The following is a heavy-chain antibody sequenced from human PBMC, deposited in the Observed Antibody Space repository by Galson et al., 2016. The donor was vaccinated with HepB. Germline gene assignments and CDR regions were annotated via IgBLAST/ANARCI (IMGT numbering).Heavy chain of an antibody. CDR3: ARLPYGSNWSPLYCFDY. Sequence: LRLSCAASGFIFSVYNMNWARQAPGKGLEWIGNIYYSGYTKHNPSLKSRVTISVDTSKSQFSLNLSSVTPADTAVYYCARLPYGSNWSPLYCFDYWGQGSLVTVSS. CDR1: GFIFSVYN. CDR2: IYYSGYT. J-gene: IGHJ4*02. V-gene: IGHV4-34*01. D-gene: IGHD6-13*01.